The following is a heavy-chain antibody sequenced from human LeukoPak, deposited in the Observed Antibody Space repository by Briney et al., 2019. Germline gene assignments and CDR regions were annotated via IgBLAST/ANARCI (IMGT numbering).Heavy chain of an antibody. V-gene: IGHV3-23*01. Sequence: GGSLRLSCAASGFTFSSHAMIWVRQAPGKGLEYVSGIGASGSSRYYSDSVKGRFTISRDSSKNTLDLQMDSLRAEDTAIYFCARLSSSGYSSDNWGQGTLVTVSS. J-gene: IGHJ4*02. CDR3: ARLSSSGYSSDN. CDR2: IGASGSSR. D-gene: IGHD2-2*01. CDR1: GFTFSSHA.